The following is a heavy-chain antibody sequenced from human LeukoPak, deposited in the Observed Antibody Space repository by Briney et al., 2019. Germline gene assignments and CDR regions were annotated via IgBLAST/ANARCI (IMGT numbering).Heavy chain of an antibody. Sequence: PSETLSLTCTVSGGSISSYYWSWIRQPAGKGLEWIGRIYTSGSTNYNPSLKSRVTMSVDTSKNQFSLKLSSVTAADTAVYYCARGWTVTNVDWSDPWGQGTLVTVSS. CDR2: IYTSGST. D-gene: IGHD4-17*01. CDR3: ARGWTVTNVDWSDP. V-gene: IGHV4-4*07. J-gene: IGHJ5*02. CDR1: GGSISSYY.